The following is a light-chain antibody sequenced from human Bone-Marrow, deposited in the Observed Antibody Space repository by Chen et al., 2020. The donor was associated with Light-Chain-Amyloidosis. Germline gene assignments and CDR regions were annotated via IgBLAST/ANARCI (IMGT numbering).Light chain of an antibody. J-gene: IGLJ1*01. CDR1: SSDVGRDNH. CDR2: EVT. CDR3: SSYTITNTLV. Sequence: SALTQPASVYGSPGQTITISGTGTSSDVGRDNHISWYQQHPDKAPKLMIYEVTNRPSWVPDRFSGSKSDNTASLTISGLQTEDEADYFCSSYTITNTLVFGSGTRVTVL. V-gene: IGLV2-14*01.